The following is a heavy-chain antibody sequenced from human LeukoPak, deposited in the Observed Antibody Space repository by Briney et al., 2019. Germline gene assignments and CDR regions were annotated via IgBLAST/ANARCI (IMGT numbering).Heavy chain of an antibody. D-gene: IGHD4-17*01. CDR1: GFTFSSYA. V-gene: IGHV3-23*01. CDR2: ISGSGGST. Sequence: GGSLRLSCAASGFTFSSYAMSWVRQAPGKGLEWVSAISGSGGSTYYADSVKGRFTISRDNSKNTLYLQMNSLRAEDTAVYYCAKDYDHDYEWYYFDYWGQGTLVTVSS. CDR3: AKDYDHDYEWYYFDY. J-gene: IGHJ4*02.